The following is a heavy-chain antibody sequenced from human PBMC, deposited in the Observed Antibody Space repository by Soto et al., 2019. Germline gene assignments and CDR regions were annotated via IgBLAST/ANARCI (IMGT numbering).Heavy chain of an antibody. CDR2: ISSGSSYI. Sequence: EVQLVESGGGLVKPGGSLRLSCVASGFTFSKYSMNWVRQAPDKGLEWVSAISSGSSYIYYADSVKGRFTISRDNGEHSLFLQMNSLRTEDTAIYYCARQPCSSPSCYPNYFDPWGQGTLVTVSS. J-gene: IGHJ5*02. CDR1: GFTFSKYS. V-gene: IGHV3-21*01. D-gene: IGHD2-2*01. CDR3: ARQPCSSPSCYPNYFDP.